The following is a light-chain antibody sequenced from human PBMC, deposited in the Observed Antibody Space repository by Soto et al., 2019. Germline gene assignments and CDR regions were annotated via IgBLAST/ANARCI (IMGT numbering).Light chain of an antibody. J-gene: IGLJ3*02. V-gene: IGLV1-44*01. CDR1: SSNVGRNT. CDR3: AGWHENLRDVL. Sequence: QSVLTQPPSASGTPVHTIISSCSGSSSNVGRNTVNWYHHLPGRAPKVLIYRNIHRPSGVHDRFSGSKSGSSASLAIRSLQSDEEAHHLCAGWHENLRDVLFVGGTTLTVL. CDR2: RNI.